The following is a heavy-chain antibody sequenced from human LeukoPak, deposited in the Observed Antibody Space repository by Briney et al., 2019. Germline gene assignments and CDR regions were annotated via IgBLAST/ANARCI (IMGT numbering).Heavy chain of an antibody. J-gene: IGHJ5*02. Sequence: GASVKVSCKASGYTFTSYYMHWVRQAPGQGLEWMGLINPTGGSTGYAQKFQGRVTITRDTSASTAYMELSSLRSEDMAIYYCARDSFVDDFWSGNYYGWFDPWGQGTLVTVSS. CDR2: INPTGGST. D-gene: IGHD3-3*01. V-gene: IGHV1-46*01. CDR3: ARDSFVDDFWSGNYYGWFDP. CDR1: GYTFTSYY.